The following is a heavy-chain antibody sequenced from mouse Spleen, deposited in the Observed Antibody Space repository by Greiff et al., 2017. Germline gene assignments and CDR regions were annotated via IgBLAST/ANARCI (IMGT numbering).Heavy chain of an antibody. J-gene: IGHJ4*01. CDR1: GYAFSSSW. CDR2: IYPGDGDT. V-gene: IGHV1-82*01. Sequence: VKLVESGPELVKPGASVKISCKASGYAFSSSWMNWVKQRPGKGLEWIGRIYPGDGDTNYNGKFKGKATLTADKSSSTAYMQLSSLTSEDSAVYFCAKGTYGSSPMDYWGQGTSVTVSS. D-gene: IGHD1-1*01. CDR3: AKGTYGSSPMDY.